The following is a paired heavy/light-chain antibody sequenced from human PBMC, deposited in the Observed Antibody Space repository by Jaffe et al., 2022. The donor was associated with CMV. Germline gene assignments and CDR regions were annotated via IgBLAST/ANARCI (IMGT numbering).Heavy chain of an antibody. CDR2: IHYSGIT. CDR3: ARPLGFCSGGLCPFDY. J-gene: IGHJ4*02. V-gene: IGHV4-59*11. D-gene: IGHD2-15*01. Sequence: QVQLQESGPGLVKASETLSLTCTVSGGSFRSHYWTWIRQPPGKALEWIGYIHYSGITEFKSSLQSRVSMSVDTSKDQFSLKLSSVTAADTAVYYCARPLGFCSGGLCPFDYWGQGILVTVSS. CDR1: GGSFRSHY.
Light chain of an antibody. Sequence: DIQVTQSPSSLSASVGDRVTITCRASHDIMNSLSWYQQKPGKAPKVLVYAASSLETGVPSRFSGSGSGTTYTLTISSLQPDDFASYYCQQYYSAPLSFGQGTKLEI. CDR3: QQYYSAPLS. CDR2: AAS. V-gene: IGKV1-NL1*01. J-gene: IGKJ2*01. CDR1: HDIMNS.